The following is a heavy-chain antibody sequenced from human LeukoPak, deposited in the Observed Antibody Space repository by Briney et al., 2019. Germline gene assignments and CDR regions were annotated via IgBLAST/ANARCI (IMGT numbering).Heavy chain of an antibody. J-gene: IGHJ4*02. CDR1: GGSISSSSYY. CDR2: IYYSGST. Sequence: SETLSLTCTVSGGSISSSSYYWGWIRQPPGKGLEWIGSIYYSGSTYYNPSLKSRVTISVDTSKNQFSLKLSSVTAADTAVYYCARVKIPRSTNYYFDYWGQGTLVTVSS. D-gene: IGHD1-1*01. V-gene: IGHV4-39*07. CDR3: ARVKIPRSTNYYFDY.